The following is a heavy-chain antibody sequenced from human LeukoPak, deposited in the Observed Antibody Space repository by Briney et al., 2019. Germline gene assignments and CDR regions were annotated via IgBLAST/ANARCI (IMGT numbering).Heavy chain of an antibody. CDR2: INPSGGST. V-gene: IGHV1-46*01. Sequence: ASVKVSCKASGYTFTSYYMHWVRQAPGQGLEWMGIINPSGGSTSYAQKFQGRVTMTRDMSTSTDYMELSSLRSEDTAVYYCARDNSAEDTAWWFDPWGQGTLVTVSS. CDR1: GYTFTSYY. CDR3: ARDNSAEDTAWWFDP. J-gene: IGHJ5*02. D-gene: IGHD1-14*01.